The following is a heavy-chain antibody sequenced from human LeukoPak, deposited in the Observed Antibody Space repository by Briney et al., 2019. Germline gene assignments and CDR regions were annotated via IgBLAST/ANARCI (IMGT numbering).Heavy chain of an antibody. J-gene: IGHJ4*02. CDR2: IKQDGSRK. Sequence: PGGSLRLSCAASGFTLSTYWMSWVRQAPGKGLEWVANIKQDGSRKYYVDSVKGRFTISRDNAKNSLYLQMDSLRSEDTAVYYCARETPDSSGWDWGQGTLVTVSS. CDR3: ARETPDSSGWD. D-gene: IGHD6-19*01. V-gene: IGHV3-7*01. CDR1: GFTLSTYW.